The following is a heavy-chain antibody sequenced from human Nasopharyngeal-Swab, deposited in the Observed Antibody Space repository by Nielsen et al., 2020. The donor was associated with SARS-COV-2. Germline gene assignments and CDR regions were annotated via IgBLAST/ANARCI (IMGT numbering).Heavy chain of an antibody. J-gene: IGHJ6*03. CDR1: GGSISSSHYY. CDR3: ARDGKKGGAYYYYYYYMDV. D-gene: IGHD2-21*01. Sequence: GSLRLSCTVSGGSISSSHYYWGWIRQPPGEGLEWIGTIYHSGATFYNPSLKSRVTISVDTSKNQFSLKLSSVTAADTAVYYCARDGKKGGAYYYYYYYMDVWGKGTTVTVSS. CDR2: IYHSGAT. V-gene: IGHV4-39*07.